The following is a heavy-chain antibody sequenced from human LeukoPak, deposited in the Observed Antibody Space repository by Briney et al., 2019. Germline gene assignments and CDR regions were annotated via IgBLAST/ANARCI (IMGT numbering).Heavy chain of an antibody. D-gene: IGHD1-26*01. V-gene: IGHV3-74*01. J-gene: IGHJ4*02. CDR2: INSDGRST. CDR1: GFTFSNYW. CDR3: ARAGRRSSFDY. Sequence: PGGSLRLSCAASGFTFSNYWIHWVRQGSGKGLVWVSRINSDGRSTSYADSVKGRFTISRDNAKNTLYLQMNSLRAEDTAVYYCARAGRRSSFDYWGQGTLVTVSS.